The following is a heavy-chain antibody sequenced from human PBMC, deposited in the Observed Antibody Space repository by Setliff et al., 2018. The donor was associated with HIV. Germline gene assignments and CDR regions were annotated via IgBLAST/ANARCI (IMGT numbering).Heavy chain of an antibody. CDR2: ISAYNGNT. CDR3: ARDQITMVRGTLGAFDI. Sequence: GASVKVSCKASGYTFTSYGISWVRQAPGQGLEWMGWISAYNGNTNYAQKLQGRVIMTTDTSTSTAYMELRSLRSDDTAVYYCARDQITMVRGTLGAFDIWGQGTMVTVSS. D-gene: IGHD3-10*01. V-gene: IGHV1-18*01. J-gene: IGHJ3*02. CDR1: GYTFTSYG.